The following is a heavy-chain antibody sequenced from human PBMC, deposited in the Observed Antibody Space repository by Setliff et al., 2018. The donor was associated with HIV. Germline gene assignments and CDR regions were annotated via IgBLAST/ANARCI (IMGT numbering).Heavy chain of an antibody. CDR1: GGSVSDYF. CDR3: ARGHTWNYYGGDYFDY. J-gene: IGHJ4*02. Sequence: SETLSLTCTVSGGSVSDYFWNWIRQPPGKGPEWIGYIYYSGSTNYNPSLESRVSIPVDTSKNQFSLRLSSVTAADTAVYYCARGHTWNYYGGDYFDYWGQGSLVTVSS. D-gene: IGHD1-7*01. CDR2: IYYSGST. V-gene: IGHV4-59*02.